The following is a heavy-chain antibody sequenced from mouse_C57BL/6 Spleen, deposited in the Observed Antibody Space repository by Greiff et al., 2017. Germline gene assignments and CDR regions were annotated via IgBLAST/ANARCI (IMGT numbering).Heavy chain of an antibody. V-gene: IGHV1-80*01. J-gene: IGHJ4*01. Sequence: QVQLKESGAELVKPGASVKISCKASGYAFSSYWMNWVKQRPGTGLEWIGQIYPGDGDTNYNGKFKGKATLTADKSSSTAYMQLSSLTSEDSAVYFCARSKDSSGPYAMDYWGQGTSVTVSS. CDR2: IYPGDGDT. CDR3: ARSKDSSGPYAMDY. CDR1: GYAFSSYW. D-gene: IGHD3-2*02.